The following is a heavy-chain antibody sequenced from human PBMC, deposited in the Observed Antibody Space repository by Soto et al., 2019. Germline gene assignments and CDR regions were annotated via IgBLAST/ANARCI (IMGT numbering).Heavy chain of an antibody. CDR2: ISGSGGST. Sequence: GGSLRLSCAASGFTFSSYAMSWVRQAPGKGLEWVSAISGSGGSTYYADSVKGRFTISRDNSKNTLYLQMNSLRAEDTAVYYCAKDLLGYCISTSCYPGAYWGQGTLVTVSS. D-gene: IGHD2-2*01. V-gene: IGHV3-23*01. CDR1: GFTFSSYA. J-gene: IGHJ4*02. CDR3: AKDLLGYCISTSCYPGAY.